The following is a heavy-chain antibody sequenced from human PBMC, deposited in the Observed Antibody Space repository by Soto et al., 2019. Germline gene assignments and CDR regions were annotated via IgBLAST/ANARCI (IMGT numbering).Heavy chain of an antibody. CDR3: ARAYQGLVQTYYGMDF. CDR1: GYTLTSYG. D-gene: IGHD6-19*01. J-gene: IGHJ6*02. CDR2: ISAYNGNT. V-gene: IGHV1-18*01. Sequence: GASVKVSCKASGYTLTSYGISWVRQAPGQGLEWMGWISAYNGNTNYAQKLQGRVTMTTDTSTSTAYMELRSLRSDDTAVYYCARAYQGLVQTYYGMDFWGQGXTVTVSS.